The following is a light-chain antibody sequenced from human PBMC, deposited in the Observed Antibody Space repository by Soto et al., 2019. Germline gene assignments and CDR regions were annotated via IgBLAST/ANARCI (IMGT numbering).Light chain of an antibody. J-gene: IGKJ2*01. V-gene: IGKV3-15*01. CDR3: QHYGTSLYT. CDR1: QSVSSN. Sequence: EIVMTQSPATLPVSPGERATLSCRASQSVSSNLAWYQQKPGQAPRFLIYGASTRATGIPARFSGSGSGTEFTLTISSLQSEDFAVYYCQHYGTSLYTFGQGTKLEIK. CDR2: GAS.